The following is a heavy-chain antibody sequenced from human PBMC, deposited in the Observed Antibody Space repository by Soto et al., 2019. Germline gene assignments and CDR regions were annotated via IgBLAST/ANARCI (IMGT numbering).Heavy chain of an antibody. D-gene: IGHD6-13*01. CDR1: GFTFSSYS. J-gene: IGHJ6*03. CDR3: ARGPHSSSWNYYYYMDV. Sequence: EVQLVESGGGLVKPGGSLRLSCAASGFTFSSYSMNWVRQAPGKGLEWVSSISSSSSYIYYADPVKGRFTISRDNAKNSLYLQMNSLRAEDTAVYYCARGPHSSSWNYYYYMDVWGKGTTVTVSS. CDR2: ISSSSSYI. V-gene: IGHV3-21*01.